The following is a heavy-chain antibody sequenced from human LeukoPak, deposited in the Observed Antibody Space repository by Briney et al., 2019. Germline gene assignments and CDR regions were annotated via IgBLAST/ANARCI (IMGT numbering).Heavy chain of an antibody. CDR1: GFTFSSYA. Sequence: PGGSLRLSCAASGFTFSSYAMSWVRQAPGKGLEWVSAISGSGGSTYYADSVKGRFTISRHNSKNTLYLQMNSLRAEDTAVYYCASCSSTSCYYYYYGMDIWGQGTTVTVSS. CDR2: ISGSGGST. CDR3: ASCSSTSCYYYYYGMDI. V-gene: IGHV3-23*01. J-gene: IGHJ6*02. D-gene: IGHD2-2*01.